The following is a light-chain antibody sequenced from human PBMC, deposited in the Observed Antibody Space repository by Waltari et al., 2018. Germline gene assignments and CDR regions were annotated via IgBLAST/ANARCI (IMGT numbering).Light chain of an antibody. CDR1: QSISTN. CDR3: QHYDKWLRYS. Sequence: IVITQSPATLSVSPGERATLSCRASQSISTNLAWFQEKPGQAPRLLIYGASTRATGVPARFSGSGSGTYFTLVISSLRSEDFAVYYCQHYDKWLRYSFGQGTKVEIK. V-gene: IGKV3-15*01. J-gene: IGKJ2*01. CDR2: GAS.